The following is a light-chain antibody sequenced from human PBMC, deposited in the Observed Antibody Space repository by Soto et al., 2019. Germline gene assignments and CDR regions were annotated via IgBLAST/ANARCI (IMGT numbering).Light chain of an antibody. CDR2: EVS. CDR1: SSDFASYNF. CDR3: SSYTTTSTLII. V-gene: IGLV2-14*01. J-gene: IGLJ2*01. Sequence: QSVLTQPASVSGSPGQSITISCTGTSSDFASYNFVSWYQQYPGKAPKLMIYEVSNRPSGVSNRFSGSKSGNTASLTISGLQAEDEADYYCSSYTTTSTLIIFGGGTKLTVL.